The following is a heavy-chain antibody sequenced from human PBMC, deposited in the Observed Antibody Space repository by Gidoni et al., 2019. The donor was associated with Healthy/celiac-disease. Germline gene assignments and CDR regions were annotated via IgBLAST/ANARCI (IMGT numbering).Heavy chain of an antibody. D-gene: IGHD6-6*01. V-gene: IGHV4-39*01. CDR3: ARLTDSSSPNFDY. CDR1: VGPIRSRSYY. J-gene: IGHJ4*02. Sequence: QLLLQAPGPGLVQPSEELSPICSASVGPIRSRSYYWGGIRQPPRKGLEWIGSIYYSGTTYCNPSLKSRVTISVDTSKNQFSLKLSSVTAADAAVYYCARLTDSSSPNFDYWGQGTLVTVSS. CDR2: IYYSGTT.